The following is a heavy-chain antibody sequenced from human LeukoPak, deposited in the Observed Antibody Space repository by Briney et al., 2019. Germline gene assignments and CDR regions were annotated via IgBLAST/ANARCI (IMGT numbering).Heavy chain of an antibody. D-gene: IGHD3-9*01. CDR3: ARKIDSLPFDI. CDR2: IYYSGST. CDR1: GFTFRSYS. Sequence: GSLRLSCAASGFTFRSYSMNWVRQAPGKGLEWIGYIYYSGSTNYNPSLKSRVTISVDTSKNQFSLKLSSVTAADTAVYYCARKIDSLPFDIWGQGTMVTVSS. V-gene: IGHV4-59*01. J-gene: IGHJ3*02.